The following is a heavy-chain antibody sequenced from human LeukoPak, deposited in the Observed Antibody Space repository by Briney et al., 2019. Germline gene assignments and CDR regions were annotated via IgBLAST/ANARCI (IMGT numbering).Heavy chain of an antibody. CDR1: GYTLTELS. CDR2: FDPEDGET. CDR3: ATGKITMIVVDYAFDI. D-gene: IGHD3-22*01. V-gene: IGHV1-24*01. Sequence: ASVKVSCKVSGYTLTELSMHWVRQAPGKGLEWMGGFDPEDGETIYAQKFQGRVTMTEDTSTDTAYMELSSLRSEDTAVYYCATGKITMIVVDYAFDIWGQGTMVTVSS. J-gene: IGHJ3*02.